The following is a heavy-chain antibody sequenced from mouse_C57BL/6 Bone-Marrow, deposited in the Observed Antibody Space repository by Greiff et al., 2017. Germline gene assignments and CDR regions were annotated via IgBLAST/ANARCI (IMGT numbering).Heavy chain of an antibody. D-gene: IGHD1-1*01. Sequence: QVQLQQSGPELVKPGASVKISCKASGYAFSSSWMNWVKQRPGKGLEWIGRIYPGDGDTNYNGKFKGKATLTADKSSSTAYMQLSSLTSEDSAVYLCARAHGSSYWYFDVWGTGTTVTVSS. CDR2: IYPGDGDT. V-gene: IGHV1-82*01. J-gene: IGHJ1*03. CDR1: GYAFSSSW. CDR3: ARAHGSSYWYFDV.